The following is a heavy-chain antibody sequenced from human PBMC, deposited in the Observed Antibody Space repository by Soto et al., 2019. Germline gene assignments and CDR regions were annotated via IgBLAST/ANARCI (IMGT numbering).Heavy chain of an antibody. V-gene: IGHV1-2*07. D-gene: IGHD3-9*01. CDR3: ARPPGYISDWYYFDL. Sequence: EASVKVSCKASGYTFINYHMHWVRQAPGQGFEWSGRISANRGGSTYAPQFQGRVSIIWDTSLKPAYLDLSRLMSEDTAVYYCARPPGYISDWYYFDLWGQRPQVAVAS. CDR2: ISANRGGS. CDR1: GYTFINYH. J-gene: IGHJ4*02.